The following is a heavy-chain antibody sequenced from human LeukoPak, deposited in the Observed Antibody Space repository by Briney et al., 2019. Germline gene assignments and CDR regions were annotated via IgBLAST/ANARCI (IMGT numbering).Heavy chain of an antibody. CDR2: INYSGTT. CDR3: VSGRWSGYYFDT. Sequence: SETLSLTCTVSGGSITSYHWSWIRQSPGKGLEWIGYINYSGTTNYNPSLKSRATISVDTSKKQFSLRLISVTAADTAVYYCVSGRWSGYYFDTWGQGTRVTVSS. CDR1: GGSITSYH. V-gene: IGHV4-59*01. D-gene: IGHD3-3*01. J-gene: IGHJ4*02.